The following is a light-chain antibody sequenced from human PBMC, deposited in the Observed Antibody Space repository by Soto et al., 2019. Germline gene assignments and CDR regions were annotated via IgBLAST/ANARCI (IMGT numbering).Light chain of an antibody. CDR1: QSVSNNY. V-gene: IGKV3-20*01. Sequence: EIVLTQSPGTLSLSPGERATLSCRASQSVSNNYLAWYQQKPGQAPRLLIYGASSRATGIPDWISGSGSGTVFTIPISRREPVDFAVYYCQQDGSSSPFTFGPGTKVDIK. CDR3: QQDGSSSPFT. J-gene: IGKJ3*01. CDR2: GAS.